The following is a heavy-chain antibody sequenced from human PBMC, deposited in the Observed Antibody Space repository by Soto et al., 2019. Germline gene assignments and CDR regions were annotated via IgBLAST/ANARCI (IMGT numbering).Heavy chain of an antibody. V-gene: IGHV4-59*01. J-gene: IGHJ2*01. CDR3: AVPGPAGL. CDR2: VYHNGNT. Sequence: QMQLQASGPGLVRPSETLSLTCTVSGGSIRSYFWSWIRQAPGKKLEGLGYVYHNGNTNYNPSLRSRLTLSVDTSNNRLSLNLKSVTAADAAVYYCAVPGPAGLWGRGTLVTVAS. D-gene: IGHD7-27*01. CDR1: GGSIRSYF.